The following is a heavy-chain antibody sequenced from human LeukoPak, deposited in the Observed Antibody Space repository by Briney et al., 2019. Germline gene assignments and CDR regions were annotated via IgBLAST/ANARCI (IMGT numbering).Heavy chain of an antibody. CDR3: ARGAFDSSGTLDY. Sequence: ASVKVSCKASGGTFISYAISWVRQAPGQGLEWMGGIIPIFGTANYAQKFQGRVTITADESTSTAYMELSSLRSEDTAVYYCARGAFDSSGTLDYWGQGTLVTVSS. CDR1: GGTFISYA. J-gene: IGHJ4*02. D-gene: IGHD3-22*01. V-gene: IGHV1-69*13. CDR2: IIPIFGTA.